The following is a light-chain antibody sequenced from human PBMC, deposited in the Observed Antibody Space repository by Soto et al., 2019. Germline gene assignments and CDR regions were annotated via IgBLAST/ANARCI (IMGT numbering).Light chain of an antibody. CDR3: QQANSFPPT. CDR2: KAS. CDR1: QSINSW. Sequence: DIQMTQSPSTLSASVGDRVTITCRASQSINSWLAWYQQKPGKAPKLLIYKASSLESGVPSRFSGSGSGTEFTLTISSLQPDDFATYYCQQANSFPPTFGQGTKVDIK. V-gene: IGKV1-5*03. J-gene: IGKJ1*01.